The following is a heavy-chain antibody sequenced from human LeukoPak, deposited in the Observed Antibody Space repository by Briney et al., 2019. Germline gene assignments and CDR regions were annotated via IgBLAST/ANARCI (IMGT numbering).Heavy chain of an antibody. D-gene: IGHD6-13*01. Sequence: ASVKVSCKASGYTFTSYYMHWVRQAPGQGLEWMGIINPSGGSTSYAQKFQGRVTMTRDMSTSTVYMELSSLRSEDTAVYYCATFLGFSKPMGIAAAGTYLYWGQGTLVTVSS. V-gene: IGHV1-46*01. CDR1: GYTFTSYY. CDR3: ATFLGFSKPMGIAAAGTYLY. CDR2: INPSGGST. J-gene: IGHJ4*02.